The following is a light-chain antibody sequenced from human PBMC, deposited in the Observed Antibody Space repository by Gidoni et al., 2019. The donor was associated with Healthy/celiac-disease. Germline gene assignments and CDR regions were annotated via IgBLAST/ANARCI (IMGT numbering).Light chain of an antibody. V-gene: IGKV3-20*01. CDR2: SAS. CDR3: QQYGSSGT. Sequence: EIVLTQSPGTLSLSPGERATLFCRASQSVSSNYLAWYQQKRGQAPRLLIYSASIRATGIPDRFSGSGSGTDFTLTISRLEPEDFAVYYCQQYGSSGTFXQXTKVEIK. CDR1: QSVSSNY. J-gene: IGKJ1*01.